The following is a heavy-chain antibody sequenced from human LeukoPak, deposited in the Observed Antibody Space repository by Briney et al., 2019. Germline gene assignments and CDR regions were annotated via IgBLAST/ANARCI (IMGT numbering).Heavy chain of an antibody. CDR2: IYYSGST. Sequence: SETLSLTCTVSGGSISSSSYYWGWIRQPPGKGLEWIGSIYYSGSTYYNPSLKSRVTISVDTSKNQFSLELSSVTAADTAVYYCARDLVTVTKGFDIWGLGTMVSVSS. D-gene: IGHD4-17*01. J-gene: IGHJ3*02. CDR3: ARDLVTVTKGFDI. CDR1: GGSISSSSYY. V-gene: IGHV4-39*07.